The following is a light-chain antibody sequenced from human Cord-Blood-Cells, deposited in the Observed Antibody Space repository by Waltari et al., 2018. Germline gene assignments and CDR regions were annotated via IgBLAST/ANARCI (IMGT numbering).Light chain of an antibody. CDR2: DAS. Sequence: EIVLTPSPATLSLSPGERATLSCRASQSVSSYLAWYQQNPGQAPRLLIYDASNRATGIPARFSGSGSGTDFTLTISSLEPEDFAVYYCQQRSNWPPWTFGQGTKVEIK. V-gene: IGKV3-11*01. CDR3: QQRSNWPPWT. CDR1: QSVSSY. J-gene: IGKJ1*01.